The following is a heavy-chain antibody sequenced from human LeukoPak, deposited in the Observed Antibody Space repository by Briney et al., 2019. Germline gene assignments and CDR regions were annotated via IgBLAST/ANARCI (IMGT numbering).Heavy chain of an antibody. J-gene: IGHJ4*02. CDR2: INPAGTET. D-gene: IGHD2-15*01. Sequence: GSLRLSCAASGFSFSAYWMTWVRQATGTGLEWVANINPAGTETYYVDPVKGRFTVSRDNAKNLLYLQMNSLRAEDTAVYYCARFGYVAAVDLWGQGTLVTVSS. CDR1: GFSFSAYW. V-gene: IGHV3-7*01. CDR3: ARFGYVAAVDL.